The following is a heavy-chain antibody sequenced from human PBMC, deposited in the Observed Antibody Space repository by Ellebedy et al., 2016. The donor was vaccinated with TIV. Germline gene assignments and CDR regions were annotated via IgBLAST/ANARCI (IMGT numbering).Heavy chain of an antibody. Sequence: MPSETLSLTCPVSGSSIGSYYWSWIRQPPGKGLEWKGSFYCRGSTNSNPSLKSQVTISVNTSKNQFSLQLTSVTPADTAVYYCARVPYYYEQSDQTYYYSGMDVWGQGTTVTVSS. J-gene: IGHJ6*02. D-gene: IGHD3-22*01. CDR3: ARVPYYYEQSDQTYYYSGMDV. CDR2: FYCRGST. V-gene: IGHV4-59*01. CDR1: GSSIGSYY.